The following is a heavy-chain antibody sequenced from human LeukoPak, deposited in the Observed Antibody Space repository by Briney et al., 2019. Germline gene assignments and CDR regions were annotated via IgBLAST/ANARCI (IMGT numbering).Heavy chain of an antibody. Sequence: ASVKVSCKVSGYTLTELSMHWVRQAPGKGLGWMGGFDPEDGETIYAQKFQGRVTMTEDTSTDTAYMELSSLGSEDTAVYYCATDGTGTTRGFDYWGQGTLVTVSS. V-gene: IGHV1-24*01. D-gene: IGHD1-1*01. CDR2: FDPEDGET. J-gene: IGHJ4*02. CDR1: GYTLTELS. CDR3: ATDGTGTTRGFDY.